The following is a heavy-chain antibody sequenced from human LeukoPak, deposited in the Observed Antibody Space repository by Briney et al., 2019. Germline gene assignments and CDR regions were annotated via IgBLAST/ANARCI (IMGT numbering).Heavy chain of an antibody. V-gene: IGHV3-9*01. CDR2: ISWNSGSI. CDR1: GFTFDDYA. D-gene: IGHD6-13*01. CDR3: AKPGIAAGWNWFDP. J-gene: IGHJ5*02. Sequence: GGSLRLSCAASGFTFDDYAMHWVRQAPGKGLEWVSGISWNSGSIGYADSVKGRFTISRDNAKNSLYLQMNSLRAEDTALYYCAKPGIAAGWNWFDPWGQGTLVTVSS.